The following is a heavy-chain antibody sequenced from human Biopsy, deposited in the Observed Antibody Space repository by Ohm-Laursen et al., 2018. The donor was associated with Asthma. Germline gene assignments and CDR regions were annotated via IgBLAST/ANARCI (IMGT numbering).Heavy chain of an antibody. CDR1: PGSINDYY. J-gene: IGHJ4*02. CDR2: VYHSGST. V-gene: IGHV4-59*01. CDR3: ARDDTVGILDY. Sequence: GTLSLTCTVSPGSINDYYWNWIRQFPGKGLEWIGYVYHSGSTKYNPSLESRVTISIDTSKMQFSLRLASVTAADSAVYFCARDDTVGILDYWGQGTLVTVSS. D-gene: IGHD1-26*01.